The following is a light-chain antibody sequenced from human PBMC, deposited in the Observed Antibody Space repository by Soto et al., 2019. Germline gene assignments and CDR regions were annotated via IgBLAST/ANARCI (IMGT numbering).Light chain of an antibody. CDR2: LGS. CDR3: MQTLQTPRT. Sequence: DIVMTQSPLSLPVTPGEPASISCRSSQSILHSDAYNYLDWYLQKPGQSPQLLIYLGSNRASGVPDRFSGSGSGTDFTLKISRVEAEDLGVYYCMQTLQTPRTFGQGTKVEIK. J-gene: IGKJ1*01. CDR1: QSILHSDAYNY. V-gene: IGKV2-28*01.